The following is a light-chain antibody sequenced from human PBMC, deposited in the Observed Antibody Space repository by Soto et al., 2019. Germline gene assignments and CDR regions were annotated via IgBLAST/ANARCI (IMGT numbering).Light chain of an antibody. CDR3: QQYYSVPRT. Sequence: DIVMTQSPDSLAVSLGESSNINCKSSQSVFHNSKSKNYLAWYHQRPGQPPKLLISSGCTRESGVPDRFSGSGSGTEFTLTISSLQAEDGAVYYCQQYYSVPRTFGQGTKVEIK. CDR2: SGC. CDR1: QSVFHNSKSKNY. J-gene: IGKJ1*01. V-gene: IGKV4-1*01.